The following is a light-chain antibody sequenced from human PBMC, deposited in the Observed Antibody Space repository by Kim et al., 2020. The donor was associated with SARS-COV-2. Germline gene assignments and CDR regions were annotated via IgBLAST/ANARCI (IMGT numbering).Light chain of an antibody. CDR2: DVN. V-gene: IGLV2-14*01. J-gene: IGLJ1*01. CDR1: SSDVGDYNY. CDR3: SSYTSSNTFV. Sequence: QSVVTQPASVSGSPGQSITISCTGTSSDVGDYNYVSWYQQHPGKAPKLMIYDVNKRPSGVSNRFSDSKSGNTASLTISGLQAEDEADYYCSSYTSSNTFVFGTGTKVTVL.